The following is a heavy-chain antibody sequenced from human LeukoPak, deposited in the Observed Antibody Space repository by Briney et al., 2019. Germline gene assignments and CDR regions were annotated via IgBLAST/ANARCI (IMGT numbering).Heavy chain of an antibody. Sequence: PGGSLRLSCAASGFIFRNHARNWVRQAPGQGLEWVSGVSASGGSTFNTDSVKGRFSISRDNSKNTLYLEMNSLRPEDTALYYCAKSLGNQGVIDYWGQGTLVTVSS. CDR2: VSASGGST. V-gene: IGHV3-23*01. D-gene: IGHD3-10*01. CDR1: GFIFRNHA. J-gene: IGHJ4*02. CDR3: AKSLGNQGVIDY.